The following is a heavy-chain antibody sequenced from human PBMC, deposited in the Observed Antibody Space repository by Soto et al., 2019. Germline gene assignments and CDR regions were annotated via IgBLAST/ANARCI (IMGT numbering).Heavy chain of an antibody. D-gene: IGHD6-13*01. V-gene: IGHV4-59*08. CDR1: GGSISSYY. CDR3: ARHEESYSSSWFDY. CDR2: IYYSGST. Sequence: QVQLQESGPGLVKPSETLSLTCTVSGGSISSYYWSWIRQPPGKGLEWIGYIYYSGSTNYNPSLKSRVTISVDTSKNQFSLKLSSVTAADTAVYYCARHEESYSSSWFDYWGQGTLVTVSS. J-gene: IGHJ4*02.